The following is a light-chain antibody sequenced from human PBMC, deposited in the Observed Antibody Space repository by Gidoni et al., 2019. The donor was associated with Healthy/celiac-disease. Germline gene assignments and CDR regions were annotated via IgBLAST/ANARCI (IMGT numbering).Light chain of an antibody. CDR2: QDS. CDR1: KVGDKY. J-gene: IGLJ2*01. V-gene: IGLV3-1*01. Sequence: SYQLTQPPSLSVSPGQTASITCSGDKVGDKYACWYQQKPGQSPVLVIYQDSKRPSGIPERFSGSNSGNTATLTISGTQAMDEADYYCQAWDSSVVFGGGTKLTVL. CDR3: QAWDSSVV.